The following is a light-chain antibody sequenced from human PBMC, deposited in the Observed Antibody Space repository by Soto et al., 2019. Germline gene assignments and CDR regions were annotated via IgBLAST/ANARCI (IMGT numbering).Light chain of an antibody. CDR3: QQYGSSGT. V-gene: IGKV3-20*01. Sequence: EIVLTHSTCTLSLSPGERATLSCRASQCVSNNYLAWYQQKPGQAPRLLIYVASNRATGIPDRFSGSGSGTDFTLTISRLEPEDFAVYYCQQYGSSGTFGQGTKVDIK. CDR2: VAS. J-gene: IGKJ1*01. CDR1: QCVSNNY.